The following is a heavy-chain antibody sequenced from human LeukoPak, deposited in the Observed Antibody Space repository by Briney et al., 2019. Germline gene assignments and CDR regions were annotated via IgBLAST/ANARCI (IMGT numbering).Heavy chain of an antibody. J-gene: IGHJ4*02. D-gene: IGHD3-3*01. CDR1: GGSIISSNYY. CDR2: IYQSGSGSS. CDR3: ASTLRFLPYRRFDY. V-gene: IGHV4-39*01. Sequence: SETLSLTCSVSGGSIISSNYYWGWIRRPPGKGLEWIGSIYQSGSGSSYYNPSLKSRVTIFGDTSKNQFFLRLSSVTAADTAVYYCASTLRFLPYRRFDYXGQGTLVTVPX.